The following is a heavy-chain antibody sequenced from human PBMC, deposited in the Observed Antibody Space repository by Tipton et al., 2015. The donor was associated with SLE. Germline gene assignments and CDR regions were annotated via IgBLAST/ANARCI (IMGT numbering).Heavy chain of an antibody. CDR2: ISYDGSNK. D-gene: IGHD2-8*02. CDR1: GFTFSSYA. V-gene: IGHV3-30*04. J-gene: IGHJ4*02. Sequence: SLRLSCAASGFTFSSYAMHWVRQAPGKGLEWVAVISYDGSNKYYADSVKGRFTISRDNSKNTLYLQMNSLRAADTALYYCARDQGRNTLILVDWGQGTLVTVSS. CDR3: ARDQGRNTLILVD.